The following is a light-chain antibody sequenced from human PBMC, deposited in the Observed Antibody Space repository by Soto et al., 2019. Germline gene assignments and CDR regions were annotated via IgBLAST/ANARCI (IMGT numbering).Light chain of an antibody. CDR1: SSDVGGYNY. J-gene: IGLJ1*01. Sequence: QSVLTQPPSASGSPGQSVTISCTGTSSDVGGYNYVSWYQHHPGKAPKPMIYDVSKRPSGVPDRFSGSKSGNTASLTVSGLQAEDEADYYCSSYAGSNNYVFGTGTKVTVL. CDR3: SSYAGSNNYV. V-gene: IGLV2-8*01. CDR2: DVS.